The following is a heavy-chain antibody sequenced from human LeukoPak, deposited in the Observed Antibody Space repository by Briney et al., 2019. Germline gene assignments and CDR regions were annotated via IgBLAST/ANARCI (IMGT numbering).Heavy chain of an antibody. CDR3: ARAYCTHGVCYFDY. D-gene: IGHD2-8*01. CDR2: MNPNSGNT. V-gene: IGHV1-8*03. J-gene: IGHJ4*02. CDR1: GYTFTRYD. Sequence: ASVKVSCKASGYTFTRYDINWVRQATGQGLEWMGWMNPNSGNTGYAQKFQGRVTITRNTSISTAYMELSSLRSEDTAVYYCARAYCTHGVCYFDYWGQGTLVTVSS.